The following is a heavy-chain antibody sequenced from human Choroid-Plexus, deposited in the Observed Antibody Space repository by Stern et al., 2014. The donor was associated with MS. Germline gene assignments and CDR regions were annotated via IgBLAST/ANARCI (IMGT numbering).Heavy chain of an antibody. CDR1: GYTFTGYY. CDR3: ARDQRGITIFGVVTDYYYLGMDV. Sequence: VQLVQSGADVKKPGASLQVSFQSSGYTFTGYYIHWVRQAPGQRLEWMAWINPNTGGTKYAPKFHCRATTTKDTSISTAYVELSSLTSDDTAVYYCARDQRGITIFGVVTDYYYLGMDVWGQGTTVTVSS. J-gene: IGHJ6*02. V-gene: IGHV1-2*02. D-gene: IGHD3-3*01. CDR2: INPNTGGT.